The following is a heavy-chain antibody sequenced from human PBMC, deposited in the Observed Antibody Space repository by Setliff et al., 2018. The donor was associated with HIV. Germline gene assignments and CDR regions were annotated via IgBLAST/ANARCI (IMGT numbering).Heavy chain of an antibody. CDR3: TRTNPLAAPPFDF. CDR1: GGSISSGSYY. D-gene: IGHD6-13*01. J-gene: IGHJ4*02. V-gene: IGHV4-61*02. Sequence: SETLSLTCSVSGGSISSGSYYWNWIRQPAGKGLEWIGRIYTSGSTNYNPSLQSRITISVDTSKNQSSLKLSSVTAADTAVYYCTRTNPLAAPPFDFWGQGTLVTVSS. CDR2: IYTSGST.